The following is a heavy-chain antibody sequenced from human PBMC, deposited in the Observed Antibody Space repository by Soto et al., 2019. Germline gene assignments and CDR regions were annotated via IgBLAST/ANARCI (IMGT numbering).Heavy chain of an antibody. V-gene: IGHV3-53*01. CDR1: GFSVSSDY. D-gene: IGHD3-10*01. J-gene: IGHJ6*02. Sequence: EVQLVESGGTSIQAGGSLRLSCAASGFSVSSDYMSWVRQAPGKGLEWVSLIYSGGDTYYADSVKGRFTISRVISSNTIYLHMTSLRADDTAIYYCTRAGSDPGNFYISNYYAMDVWGRGTTVTVSS. CDR2: IYSGGDT. CDR3: TRAGSDPGNFYISNYYAMDV.